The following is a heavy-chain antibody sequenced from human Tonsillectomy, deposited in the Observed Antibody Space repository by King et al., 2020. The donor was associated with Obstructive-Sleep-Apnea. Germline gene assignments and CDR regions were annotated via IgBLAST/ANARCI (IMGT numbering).Heavy chain of an antibody. D-gene: IGHD3-10*01. CDR1: GFTFSSYG. V-gene: IGHV3-23*04. J-gene: IGHJ4*02. Sequence: VQLVESGGGMVQPGGSLRLSCAASGFTFSSYGISWVRQAPGKGLEWVSAINTRGTTFFAGSVRGRFSSSRDNSKYTVNLQVNSLRAEDTALYYCAKEGGGSGVYWVDSWGQGTLVTVSS. CDR2: INTRGTT. CDR3: AKEGGGSGVYWVDS.